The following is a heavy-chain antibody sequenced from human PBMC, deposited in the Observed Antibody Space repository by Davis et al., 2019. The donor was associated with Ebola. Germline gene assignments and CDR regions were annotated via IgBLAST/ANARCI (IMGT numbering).Heavy chain of an antibody. V-gene: IGHV4-4*02. CDR2: IYHSGST. Sequence: SETPSLTCAVSGGSISSSNWWSWVRQPPGKGREWIGEIYHSGSTNYNPSLKSRVTISVDKSKNQFSLKLSSVTAADTAVYYCARLYLPYDAFDIWGQGTMVTVSS. CDR3: ARLYLPYDAFDI. D-gene: IGHD2/OR15-2a*01. CDR1: GGSISSSNW. J-gene: IGHJ3*02.